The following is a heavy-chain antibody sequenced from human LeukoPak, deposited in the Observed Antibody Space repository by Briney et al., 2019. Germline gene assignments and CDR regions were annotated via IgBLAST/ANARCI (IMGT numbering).Heavy chain of an antibody. V-gene: IGHV4-59*08. CDR2: IYYSGNT. CDR1: GGSISSYY. D-gene: IGHD3/OR15-3a*01. J-gene: IGHJ4*02. Sequence: SETLSLTCTVSGGSISSYYWSWIRQPPGKGLEWIGYIYYSGNTYYNASLKSQVSISIDTSKNQFSLRLTSVTAADTAVYYCARQTGSGLFILPGGQGTLVTVSS. CDR3: ARQTGSGLFILP.